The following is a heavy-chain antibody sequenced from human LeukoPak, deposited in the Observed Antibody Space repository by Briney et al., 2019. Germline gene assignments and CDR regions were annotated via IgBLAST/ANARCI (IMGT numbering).Heavy chain of an antibody. CDR1: GYIFSLHW. D-gene: IGHD5-24*01. CDR3: VRGGKDGYRYYDF. CDR2: IYPDDSDT. J-gene: IGHJ4*02. Sequence: GEVLKISCNGSGYIFSLHWLAWVRQLSGEGLECMGIIYPDDSDTRYSPPFQGRVTISADKSINTAYLHWSSLEASDTAVYYCVRGGKDGYRYYDFWGQGTLVTVSS. V-gene: IGHV5-51*01.